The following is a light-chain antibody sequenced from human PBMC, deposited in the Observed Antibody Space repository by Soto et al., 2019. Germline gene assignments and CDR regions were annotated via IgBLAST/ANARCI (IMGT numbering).Light chain of an antibody. CDR1: SSDVGGYNF. CDR3: CSYAGSYTWV. Sequence: QSVLTQPRSVSGSPGQSVTISCTGTSSDVGGYNFVSWYQQHPGKAPKLMIYDFNRRPSGVPDRFSGSKSGNTASLPISGLQAEDEADYYCCSYAGSYTWVFGGGTKLTVL. J-gene: IGLJ3*02. V-gene: IGLV2-11*01. CDR2: DFN.